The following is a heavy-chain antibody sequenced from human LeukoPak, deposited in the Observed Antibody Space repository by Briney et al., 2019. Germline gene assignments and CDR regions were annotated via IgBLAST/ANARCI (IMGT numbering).Heavy chain of an antibody. CDR2: IYPGDSDT. Sequence: GETLKISCKGSGYSFTNYWIGWVRQMPGKGLEWMGIIYPGDSDTRYSPSFQGQVTISADKSITTAYLQWSSLKASDTAMYYCAMNFASGSYGPFDYWGQGTLVTVPS. D-gene: IGHD3-10*01. CDR1: GYSFTNYW. CDR3: AMNFASGSYGPFDY. J-gene: IGHJ4*02. V-gene: IGHV5-51*01.